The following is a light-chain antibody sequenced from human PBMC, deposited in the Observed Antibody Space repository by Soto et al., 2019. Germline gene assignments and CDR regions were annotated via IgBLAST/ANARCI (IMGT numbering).Light chain of an antibody. V-gene: IGKV3-20*01. CDR1: QSVSNTY. CDR3: QQYGRSPWS. Sequence: EIVLTQSPGTLSLSTGERGTLSCRASQSVSNTYLAWYQKKPGQAPRLLIYSTSNRATGVPDRFSGSGSGTDFTLTISRLEPEDFAVYYCQQYGRSPWSFGQGTKVEIK. CDR2: STS. J-gene: IGKJ1*01.